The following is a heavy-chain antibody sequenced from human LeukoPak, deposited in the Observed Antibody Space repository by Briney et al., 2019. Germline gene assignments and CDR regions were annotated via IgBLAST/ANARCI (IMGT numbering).Heavy chain of an antibody. CDR2: ISSSSSYI. V-gene: IGHV3-21*01. CDR3: ARESGSGSYYGY. J-gene: IGHJ4*02. D-gene: IGHD3-10*01. Sequence: GGSLRLSCAASGFTFSDYTMNWVRQAPGKGLEWVSSISSSSSYIYYADSVKGRCTISRDNAKNSLYLQMNSLRAEDTAVYYCARESGSGSYYGYWGQGTLVTVSS. CDR1: GFTFSDYT.